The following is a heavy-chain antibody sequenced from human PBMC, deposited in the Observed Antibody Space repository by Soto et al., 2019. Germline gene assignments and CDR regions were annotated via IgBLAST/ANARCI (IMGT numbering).Heavy chain of an antibody. D-gene: IGHD3-22*01. V-gene: IGHV3-23*01. Sequence: GGSLRLSCAASGFTFSSYAMTWAPQALGKVLAWVAVISGSAGGTYYADSVKVRFTISRDNSKNPLYLLMTSLRADDTAVYYCAKAYYDSSGHDAFDIWGQGTMVTVS. CDR2: ISGSAGGT. J-gene: IGHJ3*02. CDR1: GFTFSSYA. CDR3: AKAYYDSSGHDAFDI.